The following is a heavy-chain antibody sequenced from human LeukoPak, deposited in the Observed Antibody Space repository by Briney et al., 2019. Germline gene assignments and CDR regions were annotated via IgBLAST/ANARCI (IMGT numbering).Heavy chain of an antibody. D-gene: IGHD4-23*01. Sequence: GGSLRLSCAASGFTFSSYAMSWVRQAPGKGLEWVSAISGSGGSTYYADSVKGRFTISRDNSKNTLYLQVNSLRAEDTAVYYCAKVSDYGGYFDYWGQGTLVTVSS. J-gene: IGHJ4*02. V-gene: IGHV3-23*01. CDR3: AKVSDYGGYFDY. CDR2: ISGSGGST. CDR1: GFTFSSYA.